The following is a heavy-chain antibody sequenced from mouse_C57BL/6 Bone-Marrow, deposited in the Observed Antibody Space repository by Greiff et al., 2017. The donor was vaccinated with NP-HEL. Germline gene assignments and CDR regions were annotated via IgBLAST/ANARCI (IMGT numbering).Heavy chain of an antibody. Sequence: EVKLVESGGGLVKPGGSLKLSCAASGFTFSSYTMSWVRQTPEKRLEWVATISGGGGNTYYPDSVTGRFTISRDNAKNTLYLQMSSLRSEDTALYYCARLYYYGSSYQGYYFDYWGQGTTLTVSS. V-gene: IGHV5-9*01. CDR2: ISGGGGNT. D-gene: IGHD1-1*01. CDR3: ARLYYYGSSYQGYYFDY. CDR1: GFTFSSYT. J-gene: IGHJ2*01.